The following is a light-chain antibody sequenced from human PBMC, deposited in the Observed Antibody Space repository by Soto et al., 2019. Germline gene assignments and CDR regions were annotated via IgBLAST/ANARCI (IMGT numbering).Light chain of an antibody. CDR1: QSLAYSDGNTY. V-gene: IGKV2-30*01. CDR3: KQGTHWPPYT. CDR2: KVS. Sequence: DVVMTQSPLSLPVTLGQPASISCRSSQSLAYSDGNTYLNWFPQRPGQSPRRLIYKVSNRDSGVPDRFSGSGSGTDFTLKISRLEAEDVGVYYCKQGTHWPPYTFGQGTKLEIK. J-gene: IGKJ2*01.